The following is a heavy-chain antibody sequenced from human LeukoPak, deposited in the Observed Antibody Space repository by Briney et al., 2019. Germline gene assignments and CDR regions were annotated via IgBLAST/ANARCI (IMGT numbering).Heavy chain of an antibody. CDR1: GFTLSSYA. V-gene: IGHV3-30-3*01. Sequence: GGSLRLSCAASGFTLSSYAMHWVRQAPGKGLEWVAVISYDGSNKYYADSVKGRFTISRDNSKNTLYLQMNSLRAEDTAVYYCAREPHVWYSSGWPFDYWGQGTLVTVSS. CDR3: AREPHVWYSSGWPFDY. D-gene: IGHD6-19*01. CDR2: ISYDGSNK. J-gene: IGHJ4*02.